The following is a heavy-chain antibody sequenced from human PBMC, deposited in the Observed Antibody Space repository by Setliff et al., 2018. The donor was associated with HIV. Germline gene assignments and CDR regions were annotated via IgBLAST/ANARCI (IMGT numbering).Heavy chain of an antibody. CDR1: GGSLISGGYY. CDR3: ARHPRHYNILTGYRYYYMDV. J-gene: IGHJ6*03. D-gene: IGHD3-9*01. CDR2: VYYTGKT. V-gene: IGHV4-31*03. Sequence: LSLTCSVSGGSLISGGYYWSWIRQHPGKGLEWIGYVYYTGKTYYNPSLESRISMSVDTSKNQFSLKLTSVTAADTAVYYCARHPRHYNILTGYRYYYMDVWGKGTTVTVSS.